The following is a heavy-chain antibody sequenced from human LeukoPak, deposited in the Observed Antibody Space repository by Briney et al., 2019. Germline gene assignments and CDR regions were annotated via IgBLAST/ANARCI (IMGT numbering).Heavy chain of an antibody. D-gene: IGHD3-22*01. CDR3: ARHFFYDSSGFDAFDI. J-gene: IGHJ3*02. Sequence: PSETLSLTCTVSGGSISSYYWSWIRQPPGKGLEWIGYIYYSGSTNYNPSLKSRVTISVDTSKNQFSLKLSSVTAADTAAYYCARHFFYDSSGFDAFDIWGQGTMVTVSS. CDR2: IYYSGST. CDR1: GGSISSYY. V-gene: IGHV4-59*08.